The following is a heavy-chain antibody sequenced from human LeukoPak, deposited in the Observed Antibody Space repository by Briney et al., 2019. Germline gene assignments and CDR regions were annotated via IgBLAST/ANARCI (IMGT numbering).Heavy chain of an antibody. J-gene: IGHJ3*02. Sequence: SETLSLTCTVSGGSISSYYWSWIRQPPGKGLEWIGYTYYSGSTNYNPSLKSRVTISADMSKNQSSLKLSSVAAADTAVYYCARHGSGAFGLDIWGQGTMVTVSS. CDR1: GGSISSYY. V-gene: IGHV4-59*08. CDR2: TYYSGST. CDR3: ARHGSGAFGLDI. D-gene: IGHD3-10*01.